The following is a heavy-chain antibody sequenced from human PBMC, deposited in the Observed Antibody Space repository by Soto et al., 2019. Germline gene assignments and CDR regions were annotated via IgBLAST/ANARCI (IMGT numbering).Heavy chain of an antibody. J-gene: IGHJ6*02. D-gene: IGHD2-2*01. Sequence: PSETLSLTCTVSGDSLSNGAYYWSWIRLHPGKGLEWIGYIYHSGSTWYNPSLQSRATISLDTSKNQFSLTLTSVTDADTAVYYCATYCSSSRCYALYAMGVWGQGTTVTVSS. CDR2: IYHSGST. CDR1: GDSLSNGAYY. CDR3: ATYCSSSRCYALYAMGV. V-gene: IGHV4-31*03.